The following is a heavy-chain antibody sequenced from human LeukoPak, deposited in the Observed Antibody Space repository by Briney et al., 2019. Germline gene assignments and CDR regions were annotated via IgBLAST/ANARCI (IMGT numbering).Heavy chain of an antibody. CDR3: ARTTEGGYTYDYFYYYYMDV. J-gene: IGHJ6*03. CDR2: IYYCGST. D-gene: IGHD5-18*01. Sequence: SETLSLTCTVSGGSISSYYWSWIRQPPGKGLEWIGYIYYCGSTNYNPSLKSRVTISVDTSKNQSSLTLSSVTAGDTAVYYCARTTEGGYTYDYFYYYYMDVWGKGTTVTISS. CDR1: GGSISSYY. V-gene: IGHV4-59*01.